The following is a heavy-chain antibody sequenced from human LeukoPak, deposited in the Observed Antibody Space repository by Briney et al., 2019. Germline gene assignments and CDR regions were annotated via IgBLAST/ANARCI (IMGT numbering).Heavy chain of an antibody. D-gene: IGHD6-19*01. CDR1: GFTFSRYW. CDR3: AAKKAGWYYFNY. CDR2: INSDGSST. Sequence: GGSLRLSCAASGFTFSRYWMHWVRQAPGKGLVWVSRINSDGSSTSYADSVKGRFTISRDNAKNTLYLRMNSLRAEDTAVYYCAAKKAGWYYFNYWGQGTLVTVSS. J-gene: IGHJ4*02. V-gene: IGHV3-74*01.